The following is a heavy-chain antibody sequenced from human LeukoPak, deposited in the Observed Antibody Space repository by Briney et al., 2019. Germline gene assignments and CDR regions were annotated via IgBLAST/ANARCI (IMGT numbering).Heavy chain of an antibody. CDR2: VLYSGTT. D-gene: IGHD1-1*01. CDR3: ARRGKTGPLNWFDP. J-gene: IGHJ5*02. Sequence: PSETLSLTCSVSGGSISSSSYYWGWIRQPPGTGLEWIGSVLYSGTTYNNPSLKSRITISVDTSKNQFSLKLSSVTAADTAVYYCARRGKTGPLNWFDPWGQGTLVTVSS. V-gene: IGHV4-39*01. CDR1: GGSISSSSYY.